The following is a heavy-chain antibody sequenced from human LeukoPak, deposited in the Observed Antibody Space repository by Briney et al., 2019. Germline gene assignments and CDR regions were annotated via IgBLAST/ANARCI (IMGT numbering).Heavy chain of an antibody. Sequence: SETLSLTSTDTGGSISSGGYYSSWLRQPPGKGLEWIGYIYYSGSTYYDPSLKSRVSISVDTSKNQFSLKLSSVTAADTAVYYCARDKYSGHSFDAFDIWGQGTMVTVSS. CDR1: GGSISSGGYY. CDR2: IYYSGST. V-gene: IGHV4-31*03. D-gene: IGHD1-26*01. J-gene: IGHJ3*02. CDR3: ARDKYSGHSFDAFDI.